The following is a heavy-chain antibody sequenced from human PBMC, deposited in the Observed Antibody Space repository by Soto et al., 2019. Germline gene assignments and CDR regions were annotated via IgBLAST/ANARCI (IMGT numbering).Heavy chain of an antibody. Sequence: PSETLSLTCSVSGGTINSGDYFWSWIRQPPGKGLEWIGSIFYTGSTYYSPSLKSRASMSMDTSKNLFSLRLRSLTAADTAVYFCAKDGGGYDFWSGSLDWGQGTLVTVSS. CDR2: IFYTGST. D-gene: IGHD3-3*01. V-gene: IGHV4-30-4*01. CDR1: GGTINSGDYF. J-gene: IGHJ4*02. CDR3: AKDGGGYDFWSGSLD.